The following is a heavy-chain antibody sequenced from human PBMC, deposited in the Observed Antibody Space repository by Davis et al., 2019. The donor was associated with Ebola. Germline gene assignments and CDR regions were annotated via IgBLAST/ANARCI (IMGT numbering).Heavy chain of an antibody. CDR3: ARGGRWYDIMTEASLMDV. Sequence: GESLKISCAASGFTFSSYWMSWVRQAPGKGLEWVANIKQDGSEKYYADSVKGRFTVSRDNAENSLFLQMDSLRAEDAAVYYCARGGRWYDIMTEASLMDVWGKGTTVVVSS. CDR1: GFTFSSYW. V-gene: IGHV3-7*01. D-gene: IGHD3-9*01. CDR2: IKQDGSEK. J-gene: IGHJ6*04.